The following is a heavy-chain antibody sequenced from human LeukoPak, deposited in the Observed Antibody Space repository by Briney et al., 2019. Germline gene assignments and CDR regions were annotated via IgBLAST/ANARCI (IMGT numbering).Heavy chain of an antibody. J-gene: IGHJ6*02. D-gene: IGHD3-22*01. CDR3: ARDLTYFYDSYGMDV. CDR2: INPNSGGT. Sequence: ASVKVSCMASGYTFTDYYMHWVRQAPGQGLEWMGWINPNSGGTNYAQKFQGRVTMTRDTSITTAYMELSRLRSDDTAVFYCARDLTYFYDSYGMDVWGQGTTVTVSS. CDR1: GYTFTDYY. V-gene: IGHV1-2*02.